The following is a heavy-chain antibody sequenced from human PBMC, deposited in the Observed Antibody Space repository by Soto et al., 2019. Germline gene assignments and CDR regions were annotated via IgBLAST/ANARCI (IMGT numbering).Heavy chain of an antibody. CDR3: AGWVDFWSGYYPEIYYYYGMDV. D-gene: IGHD3-3*01. CDR1: GGSISSGGYY. CDR2: IYYSGST. Sequence: KASETLSLTCTVSGGSISSGGYYWSWIRQHPGKGLEWIGYIYYSGSTYYNPSLKSRVTISVDTSKNQFSLKLSSVTAADTAVYYCAGWVDFWSGYYPEIYYYYGMDVWGQGTTVTAP. V-gene: IGHV4-31*03. J-gene: IGHJ6*02.